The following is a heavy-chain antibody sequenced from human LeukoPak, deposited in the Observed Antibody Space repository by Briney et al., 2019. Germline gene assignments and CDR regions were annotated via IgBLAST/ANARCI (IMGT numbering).Heavy chain of an antibody. CDR3: ARASQYVDIVATILSYYFDY. CDR2: INHSGST. Sequence: PSETLSLTCAVYGGSFSGYYWSWIRQPPGKGLEWIGEINHSGSTNYNPSLKSRVTISVDTSKNQLSLKLSSVTAADTAVYYCARASQYVDIVATILSYYFDYWGQGTLVTVSS. D-gene: IGHD5-12*01. V-gene: IGHV4-34*01. CDR1: GGSFSGYY. J-gene: IGHJ4*02.